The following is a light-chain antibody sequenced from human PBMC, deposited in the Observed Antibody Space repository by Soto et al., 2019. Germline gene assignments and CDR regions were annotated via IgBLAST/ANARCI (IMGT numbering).Light chain of an antibody. V-gene: IGKV3-20*01. J-gene: IGKJ5*01. CDR2: GAS. Sequence: EMVLTQSPGTLSLSPGERATLSCRASQSVTSTYLAWYQQKPGQAPRLLIYGASSRAIGIPDRFSGSVSGSDFILTINRLEPEDFSVYYCQQYGRSHTFGQGTRLEIK. CDR1: QSVTSTY. CDR3: QQYGRSHT.